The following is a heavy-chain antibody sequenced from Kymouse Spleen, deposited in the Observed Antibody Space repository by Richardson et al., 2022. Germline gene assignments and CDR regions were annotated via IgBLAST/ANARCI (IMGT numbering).Heavy chain of an antibody. CDR3: ARGCSSTSCYDWFDP. V-gene: IGHV4-39*01. CDR1: GGSISSSSYY. CDR2: IYYSGST. D-gene: IGHD2-2*02. J-gene: IGHJ5*02. Sequence: QLQLQESGPGLVKPSETLSLTCTVSGGSISSSSYYWGWIRQPPGKGLEWIGSIYYSGSTYYNPSLKSRVTISVDTSKNQFSLKLSSVTAADTAVYYCARGCSSTSCYDWFDPWGQGTLVTVSS.